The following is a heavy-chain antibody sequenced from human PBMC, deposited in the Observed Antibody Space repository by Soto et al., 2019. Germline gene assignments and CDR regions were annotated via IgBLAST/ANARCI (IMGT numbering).Heavy chain of an antibody. J-gene: IGHJ4*02. V-gene: IGHV1-18*01. CDR3: ATRSPAFDY. CDR2: IITNKGNT. Sequence: GPGVKKPGASVKVSCKTSGYTFTSYGISWVRQAPGQGLEWMGWIITNKGNTNYAQKFQGRVTMTTDTSTSTGYMELRSLRSDDTAVYYCATRSPAFDYWGQGTLVTVSS. CDR1: GYTFTSYG.